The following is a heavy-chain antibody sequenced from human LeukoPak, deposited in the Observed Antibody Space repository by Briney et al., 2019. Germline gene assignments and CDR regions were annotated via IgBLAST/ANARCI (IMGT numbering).Heavy chain of an antibody. J-gene: IGHJ6*03. CDR1: GFTFSSYA. D-gene: IGHD2-21*01. Sequence: GGSLRLSCAASGFTFSSYAMHWVRQAPGKGREWVAVISYEGSNKYYADSVKGRFTISRDKSKNTLYLQMNSLRAEDTAVYYCAKDGLAYCGGDCYIEYYYYMDVWGKGTTVTVSS. CDR3: AKDGLAYCGGDCYIEYYYYMDV. V-gene: IGHV3-30-3*01. CDR2: ISYEGSNK.